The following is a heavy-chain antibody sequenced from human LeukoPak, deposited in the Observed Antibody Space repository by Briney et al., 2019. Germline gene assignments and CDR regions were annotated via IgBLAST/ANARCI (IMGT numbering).Heavy chain of an antibody. V-gene: IGHV3-9*01. CDR3: ARFGDYVTYFDL. J-gene: IGHJ2*01. D-gene: IGHD4-17*01. CDR1: GFTFDDYA. Sequence: GGSLRLSCAVSGFTFDDYAMHWVRQVPGKGLEWVSGINWNSDSIGYADSVKGRFTTSRDNAKNSLYLQMNSLRAEDTAVYYCARFGDYVTYFDLWGRGTLVTVSS. CDR2: INWNSDSI.